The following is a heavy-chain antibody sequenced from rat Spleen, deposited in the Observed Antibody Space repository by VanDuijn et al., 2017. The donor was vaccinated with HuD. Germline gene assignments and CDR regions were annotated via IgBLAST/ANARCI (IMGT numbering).Heavy chain of an antibody. CDR2: ISPSGGST. J-gene: IGHJ2*01. Sequence: EVQLVESGGGLVQPGRSLKLSCAASGFTFSDYAMNWIRQAPTKGLEWVASISPSGGSTYYPDSVKGRFTISRDNAKSTLYLQMNSLRSEDTATYYCTRVKLGAGYYFDYWGQGVMVTVSS. V-gene: IGHV5-19*01. CDR3: TRVKLGAGYYFDY. CDR1: GFTFSDYA. D-gene: IGHD5-1*01.